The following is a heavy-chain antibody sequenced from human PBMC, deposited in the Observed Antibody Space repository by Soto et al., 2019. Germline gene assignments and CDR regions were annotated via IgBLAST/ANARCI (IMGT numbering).Heavy chain of an antibody. CDR1: GGSISSYY. CDR3: AREVRYFDPRAFDI. V-gene: IGHV4-59*01. J-gene: IGHJ3*02. CDR2: IYYSGST. D-gene: IGHD3-9*01. Sequence: SETLSLTCTVSGGSISSYYWSWIRQPPGKGLEWIGYIYYSGSTNYNPSLKSRVTISVDTSKNQFSLKLSSVTAADTAAYYCAREVRYFDPRAFDIWGQGTMVTVSS.